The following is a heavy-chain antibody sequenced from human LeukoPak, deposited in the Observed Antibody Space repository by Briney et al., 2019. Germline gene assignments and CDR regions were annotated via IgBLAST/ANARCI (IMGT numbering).Heavy chain of an antibody. Sequence: PSETLSLTCTVSGGSISSYYRSWIRQPPGKGLEWIGYIYYSGSTNYNPSLKSRVTISVDTSKNQFSLKLSSVTAADTAVYYCARGRLNVATTYYYYYGMDVWGQGTTVTVSS. CDR1: GGSISSYY. J-gene: IGHJ6*02. V-gene: IGHV4-59*01. D-gene: IGHD5-12*01. CDR2: IYYSGST. CDR3: ARGRLNVATTYYYYYGMDV.